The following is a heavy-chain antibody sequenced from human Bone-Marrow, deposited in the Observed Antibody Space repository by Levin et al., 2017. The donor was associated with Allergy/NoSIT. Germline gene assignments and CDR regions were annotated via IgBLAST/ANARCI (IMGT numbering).Heavy chain of an antibody. D-gene: IGHD1-14*01. CDR2: TYYSSQWYN. V-gene: IGHV6-1*01. CDR3: AGEVTTRGGTSFDP. Sequence: SQTLSLTCVISGDNVSSDSAVWNWIRQSPSRGLEWLGRTYYSSQWYNDYAVSVKSRIAIKPDTSKNQISLQLNSVTAEDTAIYYCAGEVTTRGGTSFDPWGQGTLVTVSS. CDR1: GDNVSSDSAV. J-gene: IGHJ5*02.